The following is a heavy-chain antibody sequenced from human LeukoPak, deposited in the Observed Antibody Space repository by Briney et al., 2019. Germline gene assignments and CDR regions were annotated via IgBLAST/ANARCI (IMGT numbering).Heavy chain of an antibody. V-gene: IGHV3-66*01. CDR2: IYSGGST. Sequence: GGSLRLSCAASGFTVSSNYMSWVRQAPGKGLEWVSVIYSGGSTYYADSVKGRFTISRDNSKNTLYLQMNSPRAEDTAVYYCARGVRIAVAGYIDYWGQGTLGTVSS. CDR1: GFTVSSNY. J-gene: IGHJ4*02. CDR3: ARGVRIAVAGYIDY. D-gene: IGHD6-19*01.